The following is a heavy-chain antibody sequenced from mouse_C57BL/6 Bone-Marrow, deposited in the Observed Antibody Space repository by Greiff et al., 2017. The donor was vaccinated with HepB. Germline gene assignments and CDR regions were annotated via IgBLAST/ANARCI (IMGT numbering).Heavy chain of an antibody. CDR2: IDPETGGT. CDR1: GYTFTDYE. J-gene: IGHJ1*03. Sequence: VKLQESGAELVRPGASVTLSCKASGYTFTDYEMHWVKQTPVHGLEWIGAIDPETGGTAYNQKFKGKAILTADKSSSTAYMELRSLTSEDSAVYYCTRPTGTDWYFDVWGTGTTVTVSS. V-gene: IGHV1-15*01. CDR3: TRPTGTDWYFDV. D-gene: IGHD4-1*01.